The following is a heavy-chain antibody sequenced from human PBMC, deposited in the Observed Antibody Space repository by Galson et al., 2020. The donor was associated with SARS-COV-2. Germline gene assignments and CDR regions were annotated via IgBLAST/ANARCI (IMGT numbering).Heavy chain of an antibody. CDR2: TYFQSKWYN. CDR3: ARGWFASGFAF. Sequence: SQTLPLTCAISGDSVSGNSGAWNWIRQSPSRGLEWLGRTYFQSKWYNEYAGSVKSRITINPDTSKNQFSLHLNSVTPEDTAVYYCARGWFASGFAFWGQGSQVTVSS. V-gene: IGHV6-1*01. D-gene: IGHD2-15*01. CDR1: GDSVSGNSGA. J-gene: IGHJ4*02.